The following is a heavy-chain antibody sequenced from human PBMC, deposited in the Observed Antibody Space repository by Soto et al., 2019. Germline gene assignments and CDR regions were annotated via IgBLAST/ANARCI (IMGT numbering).Heavy chain of an antibody. Sequence: PSETLSLTCTVSGGSISSHYWSWVRQAPGKGLEWIGHIYYRGSPTYNPSLRSRSTISVDTSNNQFSLKLNSVTTADTAVYYCARDGREASGMDVWGQGTKVTVSS. CDR1: GGSISSHY. CDR3: ARDGREASGMDV. V-gene: IGHV4-59*11. J-gene: IGHJ6*02. D-gene: IGHD1-26*01. CDR2: IYYRGSP.